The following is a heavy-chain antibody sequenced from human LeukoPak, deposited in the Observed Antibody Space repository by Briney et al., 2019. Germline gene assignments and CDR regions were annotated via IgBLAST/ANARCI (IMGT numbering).Heavy chain of an antibody. CDR1: GFTFSSYS. V-gene: IGHV3-21*01. CDR3: ARDGYDSSGYYYRPYFDY. J-gene: IGHJ4*02. Sequence: GGSLRLSCAASGFTFSSYSMNWVRQAPGKGLEWVSSISSSSSYIYYASSIKGPFTISRDNAKNSLYLQMNSLRAKDTAVYYCARDGYDSSGYYYRPYFDYWGQGTLVTVSS. CDR2: ISSSSSYI. D-gene: IGHD3-22*01.